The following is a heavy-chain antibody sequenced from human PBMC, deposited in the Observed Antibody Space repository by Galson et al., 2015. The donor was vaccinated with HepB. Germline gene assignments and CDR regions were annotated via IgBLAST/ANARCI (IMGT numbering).Heavy chain of an antibody. D-gene: IGHD1-26*01. J-gene: IGHJ3*02. CDR1: GYTFTSYG. CDR3: ARDRWELVSVGAFDI. Sequence: SVKVSCKASGYTFTSYGISWVRQAPGQGLEWMGWISAYNGNTNYAQKLQGRDTMTTDTSTSTAYKELRSLRSDDTAVYYCARDRWELVSVGAFDIWGQGTMVTVSS. V-gene: IGHV1-18*01. CDR2: ISAYNGNT.